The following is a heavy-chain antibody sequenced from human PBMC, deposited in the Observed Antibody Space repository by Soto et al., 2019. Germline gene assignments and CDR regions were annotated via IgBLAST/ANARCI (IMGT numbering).Heavy chain of an antibody. CDR1: GYTFTSYD. Sequence: ASVKVSCKASGYTFTSYDINWVRQATGQGLEWMGWMNPNSGNTGYAQKFQGRVTMTRNTSISTAYMELSSLRSEDTAVYYCARGSLDYDFWSGYPPYYMDVWGKGTTVTVSS. CDR2: MNPNSGNT. V-gene: IGHV1-8*01. D-gene: IGHD3-3*01. J-gene: IGHJ6*03. CDR3: ARGSLDYDFWSGYPPYYMDV.